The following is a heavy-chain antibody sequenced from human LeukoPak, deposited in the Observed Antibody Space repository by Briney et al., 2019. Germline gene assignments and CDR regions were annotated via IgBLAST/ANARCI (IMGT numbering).Heavy chain of an antibody. V-gene: IGHV3-23*01. CDR3: AKEGYPADDY. Sequence: PGGSLRLSCSASGFTFSSNGMSWVRQAPGKGLEWVSGISSSGGATYYADSVKGRFTISRDNSKNTLYLQIHSLRAEDTAVYYCAKEGYPADDYWGQGTLVTVSS. D-gene: IGHD5-12*01. CDR1: GFTFSSNG. J-gene: IGHJ4*02. CDR2: ISSSGGAT.